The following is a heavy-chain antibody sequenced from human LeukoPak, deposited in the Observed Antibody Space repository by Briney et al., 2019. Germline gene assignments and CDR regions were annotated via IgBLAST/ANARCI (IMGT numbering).Heavy chain of an antibody. CDR1: GGSISSSSYY. J-gene: IGHJ6*02. D-gene: IGHD6-13*01. CDR3: AKGYSSSWTYYYYYYGMDV. Sequence: NPSETLSLTCTVSGGSISSSSYYWGWIRQPPGKGLEWIGSIYYSGSTYYNPSLKSRVTISVDTSKNQFSLKLSSVTAADTAVYYCAKGYSSSWTYYYYYYGMDVWGQGTTVTVSS. V-gene: IGHV4-39*07. CDR2: IYYSGST.